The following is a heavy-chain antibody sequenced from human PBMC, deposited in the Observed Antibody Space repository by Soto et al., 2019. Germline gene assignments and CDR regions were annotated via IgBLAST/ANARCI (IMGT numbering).Heavy chain of an antibody. Sequence: PSETLSLTCIVSDGSVTSNIYYWGWIRQPPGKGLEWIGSVYYSGSAYYNPSPQSRVTVSVDTSRNQFSLRLTSVTAADTAVYYCAAQSAGHYDFWSDYDQRVPRVDWFDPWGQGTLVTVSS. J-gene: IGHJ5*02. D-gene: IGHD3-3*01. CDR1: DGSVTSNIYY. CDR3: AAQSAGHYDFWSDYDQRVPRVDWFDP. CDR2: VYYSGSA. V-gene: IGHV4-39*01.